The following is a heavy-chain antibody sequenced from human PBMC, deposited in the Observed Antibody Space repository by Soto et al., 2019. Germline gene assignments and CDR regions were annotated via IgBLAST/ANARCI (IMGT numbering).Heavy chain of an antibody. CDR3: AKDQVGRRIAAPHYYYYYGMDV. V-gene: IGHV3-33*06. J-gene: IGHJ6*02. D-gene: IGHD6-6*01. CDR2: IWYDGSNK. CDR1: GFTFSSYG. Sequence: GGSLRLSCAASGFTFSSYGMHWVRQAPVKGLEWVAVIWYDGSNKYYADSVKGRFTISRDNSKNTLYLQMNSLRAEDTAVYYCAKDQVGRRIAAPHYYYYYGMDVWGQGTTVTVSS.